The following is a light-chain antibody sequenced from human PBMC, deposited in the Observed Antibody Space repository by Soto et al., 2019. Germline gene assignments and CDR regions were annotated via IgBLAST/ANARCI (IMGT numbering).Light chain of an antibody. CDR2: DVN. CDR1: SGDIGGYNY. Sequence: QSALTQPRSVSGSPGQSVTISCTGASGDIGGYNYVSWYQHHPGKAPKIIIFDVNKRPSGVPDRFSGSKSGNTASLTISGLQPEDEAAYYCCSYAGSSLVFGGGTKLTVL. J-gene: IGLJ2*01. CDR3: CSYAGSSLV. V-gene: IGLV2-11*01.